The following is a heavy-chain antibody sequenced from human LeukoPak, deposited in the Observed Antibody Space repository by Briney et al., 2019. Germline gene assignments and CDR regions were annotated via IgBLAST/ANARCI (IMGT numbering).Heavy chain of an antibody. D-gene: IGHD3-22*01. V-gene: IGHV3-23*01. CDR3: AKGSGVTMIVVVTYDAFDI. CDR1: GFTFSDNA. Sequence: QPGGSLRLSCAASGFTFSDNAMSWVRQAPGKGLEWVSAISGSGGSTYYADSVKGRFTISRDNSKNTLYLQMNSLRAEDTAVYYCAKGSGVTMIVVVTYDAFDIWGQGTMVTVSS. J-gene: IGHJ3*02. CDR2: ISGSGGST.